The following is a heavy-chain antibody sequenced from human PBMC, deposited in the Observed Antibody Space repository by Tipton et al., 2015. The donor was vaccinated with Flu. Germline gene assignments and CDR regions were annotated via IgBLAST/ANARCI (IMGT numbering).Heavy chain of an antibody. V-gene: IGHV4-4*09. CDR3: ASSLNHHV. J-gene: IGHJ2*01. CDR1: GGFVSSYY. CDR2: IYNNQYT. Sequence: TLSLTCAVFGGFVSSYYWNWIRQPPGKGLEWIGYIYNNQYTKYNPSLKSRVTVSVDPSMSQFSLHLTSVTAADTAVYYCASSLNHHVWGRGTLVTVSS.